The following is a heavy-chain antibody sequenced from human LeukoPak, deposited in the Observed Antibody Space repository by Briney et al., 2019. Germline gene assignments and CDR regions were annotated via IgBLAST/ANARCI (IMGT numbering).Heavy chain of an antibody. CDR2: IYYSGST. V-gene: IGHV4-59*08. CDR3: ARGPVYYYDSSGYLDY. D-gene: IGHD3-22*01. CDR1: GGSISSYY. J-gene: IGHJ4*02. Sequence: SETLSLTCTVSGGSISSYYWSWIRQPPGKGLEWIGYIYYSGSTNYNPSLKSRVTISVDTSKNQFSLKLSSVTAADTAVYYCARGPVYYYDSSGYLDYWGQGTQVTVSS.